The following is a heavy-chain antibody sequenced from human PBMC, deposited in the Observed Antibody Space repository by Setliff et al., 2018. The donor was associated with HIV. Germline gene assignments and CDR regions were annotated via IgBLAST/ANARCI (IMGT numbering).Heavy chain of an antibody. CDR2: ISSTSTYT. Sequence: PGGSLRLSCAASGFTFSSYNMNWVRQAPGKGLEWVSSISSTSTYTYYADSLKGRFTTSRDNAKNSLYLQMNSLRAEDTAVYYCERGGGYWGQGTMVTVSS. V-gene: IGHV3-21*06. D-gene: IGHD2-15*01. CDR3: ERGGGY. CDR1: GFTFSSYN. J-gene: IGHJ4*02.